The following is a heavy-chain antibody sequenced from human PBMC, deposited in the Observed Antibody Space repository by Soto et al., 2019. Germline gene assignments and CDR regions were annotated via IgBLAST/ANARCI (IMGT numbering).Heavy chain of an antibody. D-gene: IGHD3-22*01. CDR1: GFTFSSYA. CDR3: AKDRTQPAYYYDQSGLDH. Sequence: GGSLRLSCAASGFTFSSYAMSWVRQAPGKGLEWVSAISGSGGSTYYADSVKGRFTISRDNSTNTLYLQLNSLRVEDTAVYYCAKDRTQPAYYYDQSGLDHWGQGTLVTVSS. V-gene: IGHV3-23*01. CDR2: ISGSGGST. J-gene: IGHJ5*02.